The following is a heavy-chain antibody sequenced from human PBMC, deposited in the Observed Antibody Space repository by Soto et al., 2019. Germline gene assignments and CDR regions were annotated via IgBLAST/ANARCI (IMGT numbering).Heavy chain of an antibody. V-gene: IGHV3-9*01. CDR2: ISWNSGSI. Sequence: EVQLVESGGGLVQPGRSLRLSCAASGFTFDDYAMHWVRQAPGKGLEWVSGISWNSGSIGYADSVKGRFTISRDNAKNSLYLQMNSLRAEDTALYYCAKDLPEGQQLVGGQYMDVWGKGTTVTVSS. D-gene: IGHD6-13*01. J-gene: IGHJ6*03. CDR3: AKDLPEGQQLVGGQYMDV. CDR1: GFTFDDYA.